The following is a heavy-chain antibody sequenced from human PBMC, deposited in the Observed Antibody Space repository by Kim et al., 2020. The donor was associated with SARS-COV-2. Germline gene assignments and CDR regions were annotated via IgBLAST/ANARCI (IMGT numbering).Heavy chain of an antibody. V-gene: IGHV3-21*04. CDR3: ARDRGGGKASTWY. CDR2: ISSRSDYI. D-gene: IGHD3-16*01. Sequence: GGSLRLSCAASGFTFSPYSMNWVRQAPGKGLEWLSSISSRSDYIFYADSLKGRFTISRDNAKNSLYLQMTGLRDEDTAVYYCARDRGGGKASTWY. CDR1: GFTFSPYS. J-gene: IGHJ2*01.